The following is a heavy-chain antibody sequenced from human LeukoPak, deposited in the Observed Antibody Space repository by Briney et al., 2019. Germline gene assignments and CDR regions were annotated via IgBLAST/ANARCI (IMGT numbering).Heavy chain of an antibody. J-gene: IGHJ6*03. CDR1: GYTFTSYA. D-gene: IGHD5-18*01. CDR2: INTNTGNP. V-gene: IGHV7-4-1*02. CDR3: ARGGTAMDYYYYYMDV. Sequence: ASVKVSCKASGYTFTSYAMNWVRQAPGQGLEWMGWINTNTGNPTYAQGFTGRFVFSLDTSVSTAYLQISSLKAEDTAVYYCARGGTAMDYYYYYMDVWGKGTTVTVSS.